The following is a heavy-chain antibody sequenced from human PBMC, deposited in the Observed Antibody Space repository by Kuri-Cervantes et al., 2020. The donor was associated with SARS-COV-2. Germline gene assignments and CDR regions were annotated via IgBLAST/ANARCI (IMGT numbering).Heavy chain of an antibody. V-gene: IGHV1-2*02. J-gene: IGHJ4*02. D-gene: IGHD3-9*01. CDR3: ARKGDWAYFDY. CDR2: INPNSGDT. Sequence: ASVKVSCKASRYTFTNYYINWVRQAPGQGLEWMGSINPNSGDTNYAQMFQGRVIMTRDTSITTAYMDLSRLTSDDTAVYYCARKGDWAYFDYWGQGTLVTVSS. CDR1: RYTFTNYY.